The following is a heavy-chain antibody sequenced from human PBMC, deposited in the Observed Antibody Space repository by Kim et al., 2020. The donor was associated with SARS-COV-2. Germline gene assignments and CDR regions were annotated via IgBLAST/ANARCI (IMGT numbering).Heavy chain of an antibody. CDR3: AGGGDPRRSGWFD. D-gene: IGHD3-10*01. J-gene: IGHJ4*02. V-gene: IGHV3-23*01. Sequence: GGSLRLSCAASGFTFSDYAMSWVRQAPGNGLEWVSAISHTGTYIYYAGSVKGRFTISRDNSRNTLYLQMNSLRAEDTAIFYCAGGGDPRRSGWFDWGQGT. CDR2: ISHTGTYI. CDR1: GFTFSDYA.